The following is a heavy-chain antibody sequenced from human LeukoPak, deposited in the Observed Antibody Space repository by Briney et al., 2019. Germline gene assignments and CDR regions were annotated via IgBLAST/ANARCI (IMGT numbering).Heavy chain of an antibody. V-gene: IGHV3-23*01. CDR2: ISGSGGST. J-gene: IGHJ4*02. Sequence: PGGSLRLSCAASGFTFTNAWMSWVRQAPGKGLEWVSAISGSGGSTYYADSVKGRFTISRDNSKNTLYLQMNSLRAEDTAVYYCTTEGRITIFGVVIESGYWGQGTLVTVSS. CDR3: TTEGRITIFGVVIESGY. D-gene: IGHD3-3*01. CDR1: GFTFTNAW.